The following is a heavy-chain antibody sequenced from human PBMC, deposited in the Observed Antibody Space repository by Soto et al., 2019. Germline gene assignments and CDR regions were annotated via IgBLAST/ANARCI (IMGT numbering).Heavy chain of an antibody. D-gene: IGHD4-17*01. J-gene: IGHJ4*02. CDR2: IYPSDSDT. V-gene: IGHV5-51*01. CDR1: GYTFTIYW. Sequence: ESLNISCQVAGYTFTIYWIGLVRQMPGKGLEWMGIIYPSDSDTRYSPSFQGQVTISADQSINTAYLQWDSLKASGTAIYYCARPANTVADHFDLWGQGTPVTVSS. CDR3: ARPANTVADHFDL.